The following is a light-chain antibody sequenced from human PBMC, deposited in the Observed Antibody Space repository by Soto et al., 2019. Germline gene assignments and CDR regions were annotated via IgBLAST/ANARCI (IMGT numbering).Light chain of an antibody. CDR2: AVS. CDR3: QQYGSSSWT. J-gene: IGKJ1*01. Sequence: EIVLTQSPGSLSLSPGERATLSCRASQSVSSNYLAWYQQKPGQAPMLLIYAVSSRATGIPDRFSGSGSGTDFTLTVSRLEPEDFAVYYCQQYGSSSWTFGQGTKVEIK. V-gene: IGKV3-20*01. CDR1: QSVSSNY.